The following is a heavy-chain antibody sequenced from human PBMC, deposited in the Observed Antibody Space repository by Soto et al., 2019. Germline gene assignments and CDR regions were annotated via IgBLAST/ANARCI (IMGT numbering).Heavy chain of an antibody. CDR3: AKDQGYYYDSRGYPMDV. J-gene: IGHJ6*02. CDR2: ISGSGGSR. D-gene: IGHD3-22*01. Sequence: GGSLRLSCAASGFTFSSYALHWVRQAPGKGLEGVSAISGSGGSRYYADSVKGRFTISRDNSKNTLYLQMNSLRAEDTAVYYCAKDQGYYYDSRGYPMDVGGQGTTVTVSS. CDR1: GFTFSSYA. V-gene: IGHV3-23*01.